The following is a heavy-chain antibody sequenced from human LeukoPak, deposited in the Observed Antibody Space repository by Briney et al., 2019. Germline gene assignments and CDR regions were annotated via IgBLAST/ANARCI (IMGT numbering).Heavy chain of an antibody. Sequence: SETLSLTCTVSGGSIGDDYFTWIRQPAGKGLEWIGRIHSGGTTNYNPSLMSRVTLSIDTSKKQISLRLTSMTAADTALYYCARDNGSGYTYDYKHYYYYIDVWGKGTTVTVSS. V-gene: IGHV4-4*07. CDR2: IHSGGTT. J-gene: IGHJ6*03. CDR3: ARDNGSGYTYDYKHYYYYIDV. D-gene: IGHD5-18*01. CDR1: GGSIGDDY.